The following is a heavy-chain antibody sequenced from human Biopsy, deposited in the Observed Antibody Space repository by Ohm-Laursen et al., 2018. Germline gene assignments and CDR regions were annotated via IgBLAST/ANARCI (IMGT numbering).Heavy chain of an antibody. CDR3: ARGGLNYWYFDL. CDR2: INPNSGGT. V-gene: IGHV1-2*02. J-gene: IGHJ2*01. CDR1: GYTFTDSY. D-gene: IGHD1-26*01. Sequence: GSSVKVSCKVSGYTFTDSYMHWVRQAPGQGLEWMGWINPNSGGTNYAQKFQGRVTMTRDTSMSTAYMELNRLRSGDTAVYYCARGGLNYWYFDLWGRGTLVTVSS.